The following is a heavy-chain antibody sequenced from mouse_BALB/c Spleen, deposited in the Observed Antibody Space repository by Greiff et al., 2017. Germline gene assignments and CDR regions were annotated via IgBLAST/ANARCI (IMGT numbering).Heavy chain of an antibody. V-gene: IGHV1-87*01. Sequence: QVQLQQSGAELARPGASVKLSCKASGYTFTSYWMQWVQQRPGQGLEWIGAIYPGDGDTRYTQKFKGKATLTADKSSSTAYMQLSSLASEDSAVYYCARGGGNYFDYWGQGTTLTVSS. CDR1: GYTFTSYW. CDR2: IYPGDGDT. J-gene: IGHJ2*01. CDR3: ARGGGNYFDY.